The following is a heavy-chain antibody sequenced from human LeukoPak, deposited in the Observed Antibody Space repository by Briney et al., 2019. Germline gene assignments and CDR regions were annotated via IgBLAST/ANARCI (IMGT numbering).Heavy chain of an antibody. D-gene: IGHD4-11*01. CDR2: INPSGGST. CDR1: GYTFTSYY. Sequence: ASVKVSCKASGYTFTSYYMHWVRQAPGQGLEWMGIINPSGGSTSYAQKFQGRATMTRDTSTSTVYMELSSLRSEDTAVYYCARDKAVRLQYYYYYYGMDVWGQGTTVTVSS. CDR3: ARDKAVRLQYYYYYYGMDV. V-gene: IGHV1-46*01. J-gene: IGHJ6*02.